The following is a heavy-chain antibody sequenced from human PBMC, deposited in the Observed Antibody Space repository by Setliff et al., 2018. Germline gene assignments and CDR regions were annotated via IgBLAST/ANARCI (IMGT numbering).Heavy chain of an antibody. J-gene: IGHJ4*02. V-gene: IGHV4-61*02. D-gene: IGHD1-26*01. Sequence: PSETLSLTCTVSGGSISSGSYYWSWIRQPAGKGLEWIGRIYTSGSTNYNRSLRSRVSISVDTSKNQFSLKLSSVTAADTAVYYCASYGSNYWGQGTLVTVSS. CDR2: IYTSGST. CDR1: GGSISSGSYY. CDR3: ASYGSNY.